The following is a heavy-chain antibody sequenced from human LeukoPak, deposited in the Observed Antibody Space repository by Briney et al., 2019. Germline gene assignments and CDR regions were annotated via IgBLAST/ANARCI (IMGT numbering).Heavy chain of an antibody. Sequence: GGSLRLSCAASGFTFSSYAMSWVRQAPGKGLEWVSAISGSGGSTYYADSVKGRFTISRDNSKNTLYLQMNSLRAEDTAVYYCAKDGALHSGWYGYYFDYWGQGTLVTVSS. CDR1: GFTFSSYA. V-gene: IGHV3-23*01. D-gene: IGHD6-19*01. CDR2: ISGSGGST. CDR3: AKDGALHSGWYGYYFDY. J-gene: IGHJ4*02.